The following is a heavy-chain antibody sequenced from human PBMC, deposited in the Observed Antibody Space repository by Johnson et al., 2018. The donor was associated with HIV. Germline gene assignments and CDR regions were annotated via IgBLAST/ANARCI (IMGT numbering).Heavy chain of an antibody. CDR1: GFTFDNYA. CDR2: INWNGGNT. D-gene: IGHD2-15*01. J-gene: IGHJ3*02. Sequence: VQLVESGVGVVQPGKSLRLFCAVSGFTFDNYAMTWVRQAPGKGLEWVSDINWNGGNTGYGDSVKGRFTVSRDNAKNSLSLQMNSLRAEDTALYYCARRGEYCSDGSCYDAFDIWGQGTMVTVSS. V-gene: IGHV3-20*04. CDR3: ARRGEYCSDGSCYDAFDI.